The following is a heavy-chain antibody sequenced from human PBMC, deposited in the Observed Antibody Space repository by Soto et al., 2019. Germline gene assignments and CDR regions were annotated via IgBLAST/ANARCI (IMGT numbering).Heavy chain of an antibody. J-gene: IGHJ4*02. CDR2: VDYIGSYT. V-gene: IGHV3-23*01. D-gene: IGHD5-12*01. Sequence: EVQLLESGGGLVQPGGSLRLSFAASGLPFSAFARNGVRQPPGKGLEWVSSVDYIGSYTFYAASVKGRFTISRDNSKNMVYLELNSLRAEDTAVYYCAKRSGGFSEFDYWGQGTLVIVSS. CDR3: AKRSGGFSEFDY. CDR1: GLPFSAFA.